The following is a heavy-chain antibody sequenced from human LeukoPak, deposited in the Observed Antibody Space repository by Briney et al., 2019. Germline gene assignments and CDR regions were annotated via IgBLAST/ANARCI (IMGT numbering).Heavy chain of an antibody. J-gene: IGHJ4*02. V-gene: IGHV4-59*12. Sequence: PSETLSLTCTVSGDSISTYYWNWIRQPPGKGLEWIGYSYYSGSTIYNPSLKSRVTISVDTSKNQFSLKLSSVTAADTAVYYCARDGARGYSGYDPPPDYWGQGTLVTVSS. CDR2: SYYSGST. CDR1: GDSISTYY. CDR3: ARDGARGYSGYDPPPDY. D-gene: IGHD5-12*01.